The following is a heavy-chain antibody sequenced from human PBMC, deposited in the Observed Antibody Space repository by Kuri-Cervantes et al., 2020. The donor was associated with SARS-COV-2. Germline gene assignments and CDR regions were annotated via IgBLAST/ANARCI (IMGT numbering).Heavy chain of an antibody. V-gene: IGHV3-21*06. CDR2: ISSSSSYI. CDR3: ATTGYSSGWYNFDY. CDR1: GFTFSSYS. J-gene: IGHJ4*02. Sequence: GESLKISCAASGFTFSSYSMNWVRQAPGKGLEWVSSISSSSSYIYYADSVKGRFTISRDNAKNSLYLLINTLRAEDTAVYYCATTGYSSGWYNFDYWGQGTLVTVSS. D-gene: IGHD6-19*01.